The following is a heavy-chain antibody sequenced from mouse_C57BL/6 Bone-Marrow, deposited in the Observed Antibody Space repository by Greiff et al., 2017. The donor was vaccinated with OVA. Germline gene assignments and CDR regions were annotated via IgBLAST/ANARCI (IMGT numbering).Heavy chain of an antibody. Sequence: EVKLVESGGGLVKPGGSLKLSCAASGFTFSSYALSWVRQTPEKRLEWVATISDGGSYTYYPDNVKGRFTISRDNAKNNLYLQMIHLKSEDTAMYYCARDSSGFYYFDYWGQGTTLTVSS. CDR3: ARDSSGFYYFDY. CDR2: ISDGGSYT. CDR1: GFTFSSYA. V-gene: IGHV5-4*01. J-gene: IGHJ2*01. D-gene: IGHD3-2*02.